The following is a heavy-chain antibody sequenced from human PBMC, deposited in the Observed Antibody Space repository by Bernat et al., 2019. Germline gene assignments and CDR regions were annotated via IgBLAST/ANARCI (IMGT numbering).Heavy chain of an antibody. V-gene: IGHV3-7*03. Sequence: VQLVESGGGVVQPGRSLRLSCAASGFTFSSYGMHWVRQAPGKGLEWVANIKQDGSEKYYVDSVKGRFTISRDNAKNSLYLQMNSLRAEDTAVYYCARVDSSGWYDYYWYFDLWGRGTLVTVSS. CDR3: ARVDSSGWYDYYWYFDL. CDR1: GFTFSSYG. D-gene: IGHD6-19*01. CDR2: IKQDGSEK. J-gene: IGHJ2*01.